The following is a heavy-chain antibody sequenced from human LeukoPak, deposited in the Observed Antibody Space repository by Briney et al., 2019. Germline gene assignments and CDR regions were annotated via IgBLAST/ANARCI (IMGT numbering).Heavy chain of an antibody. CDR1: GYSFTSYW. Sequence: GESLQISCKGSGYSFTSYWIGWVRQMPGKGLEWMGIIYPGDSDTRYSPSFQGQVTISADKSISTAYLQWSSLKASDTAMYYCARSLYDTLTGYSGYYFDYWGQGTLVTVSS. J-gene: IGHJ4*02. CDR2: IYPGDSDT. D-gene: IGHD3-9*01. V-gene: IGHV5-51*01. CDR3: ARSLYDTLTGYSGYYFDY.